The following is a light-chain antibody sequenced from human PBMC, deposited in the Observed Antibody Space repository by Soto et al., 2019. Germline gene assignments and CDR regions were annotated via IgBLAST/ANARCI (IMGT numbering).Light chain of an antibody. CDR2: EVT. J-gene: IGLJ1*01. V-gene: IGLV2-8*01. Sequence: QSALTQPPSASGSPGQSVAISCTGSSSDIGGYNYVSWYQQHPGKAPQLIIYEVTKRPSGVPDRFSGSKSGNTASLTVSGLQAEDEADYYCSSYAGINDYVFGTGTKVTVL. CDR3: SSYAGINDYV. CDR1: SSDIGGYNY.